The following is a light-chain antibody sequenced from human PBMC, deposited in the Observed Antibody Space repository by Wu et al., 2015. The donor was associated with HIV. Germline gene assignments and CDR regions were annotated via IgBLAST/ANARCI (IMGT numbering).Light chain of an antibody. CDR3: QQYNNWPHWT. V-gene: IGKV3-15*01. CDR1: ESVTMS. CDR2: GAT. J-gene: IGKJ1*01. Sequence: EVVMTQSPATLSVSPGERVTLSCRASESVTMSVVWYQQKPGQVPRLLIYGATTRATGVPARFSGSASGTEFALTISSLQSEDFAVYYCQQYNNWPHWTFGQGTKVEIK.